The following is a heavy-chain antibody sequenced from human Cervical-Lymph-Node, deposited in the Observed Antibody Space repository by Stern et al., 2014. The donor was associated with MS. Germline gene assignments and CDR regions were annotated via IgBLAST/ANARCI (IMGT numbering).Heavy chain of an antibody. Sequence: VQLVESGPGLVKPSETLSLTCTVSSYSISSGYYWGWIRQPPGKGLEWIGTIYHSGSTYYNPSLKSRVTISVDTSKNQFSLKLIFVTAADTAMYYCAREEQQLVHGNWFDPWGQGTLVTVSS. D-gene: IGHD6-13*01. J-gene: IGHJ5*02. CDR1: SYSISSGYY. V-gene: IGHV4-38-2*02. CDR3: AREEQQLVHGNWFDP. CDR2: IYHSGST.